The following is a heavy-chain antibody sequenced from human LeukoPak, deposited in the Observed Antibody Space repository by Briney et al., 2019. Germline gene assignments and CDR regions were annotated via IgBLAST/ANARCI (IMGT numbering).Heavy chain of an antibody. Sequence: GGSLRLSCAASGFTFSSYWMSWVRQAPGKGLEWVANIKQDGSEKYYVDSVKGRFTISRDNAKNSLHLQMNSLRAEDTAVYYCARGVLEWLAYYYYMDVWGKGTTVTVSS. CDR2: IKQDGSEK. CDR1: GFTFSSYW. D-gene: IGHD3-3*01. CDR3: ARGVLEWLAYYYYMDV. V-gene: IGHV3-7*01. J-gene: IGHJ6*03.